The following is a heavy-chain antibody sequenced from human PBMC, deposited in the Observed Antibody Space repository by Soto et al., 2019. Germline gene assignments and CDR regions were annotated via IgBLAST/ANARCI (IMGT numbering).Heavy chain of an antibody. CDR2: IWYDGSNK. J-gene: IGHJ4*02. D-gene: IGHD3-3*01. Sequence: QVQLVESGGGVVQPGRSLRLSCAASGFTFSSYGMHWVRQAPGKGLEWVAVIWYDGSNKYYADSVKGRFTISRDNSKNTLYLQMNSLSAEDTAVYYCARGKDFWSGFRYYFDYWGQGTLVTVSS. V-gene: IGHV3-33*01. CDR1: GFTFSSYG. CDR3: ARGKDFWSGFRYYFDY.